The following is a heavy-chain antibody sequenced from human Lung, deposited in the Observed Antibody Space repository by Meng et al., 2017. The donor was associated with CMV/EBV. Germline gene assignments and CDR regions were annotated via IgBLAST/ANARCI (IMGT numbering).Heavy chain of an antibody. Sequence: GESLKISCAAPGFTFSSYWMHWVRQAPGKGLVWVSRINSDGSSTSYADSVKGRFTISRDNAKNTLHLQMNSLRAEDTAVYYCARGEDIVVENWFDPWGQGTLVTVSS. CDR1: GFTFSSYW. J-gene: IGHJ5*02. V-gene: IGHV3-74*01. CDR3: ARGEDIVVENWFDP. D-gene: IGHD2-15*01. CDR2: INSDGSST.